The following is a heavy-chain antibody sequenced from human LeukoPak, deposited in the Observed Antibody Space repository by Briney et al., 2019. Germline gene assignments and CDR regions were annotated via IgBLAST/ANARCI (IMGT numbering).Heavy chain of an antibody. CDR1: GYTFTSYG. CDR2: ISAYNGNT. J-gene: IGHJ4*02. CDR3: ARSRAVAGTSYFDY. D-gene: IGHD6-19*01. V-gene: IGHV1-18*01. Sequence: GASVKVSCKASGYTFTSYGISWVRQAPGQGLEWMGWISAYNGNTNYAQKLQGRVTMTTETSTSTAYMELRSLRSDDTAVYYCARSRAVAGTSYFDYWGQGTLVTVSS.